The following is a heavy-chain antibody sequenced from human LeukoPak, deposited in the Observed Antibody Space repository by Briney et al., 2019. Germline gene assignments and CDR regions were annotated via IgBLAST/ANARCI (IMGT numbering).Heavy chain of an antibody. J-gene: IGHJ4*02. V-gene: IGHV3-48*01. CDR1: GFTFSSYS. Sequence: GGSLRLSCAASGFTFSSYSMNWVRQAPGRGLEWLSYISSGSRTIFYADSVKGRLTISRDNAKNPLYLLMNSLRADDTAVYYCARESITGDRDFDYWGQGTLITVSS. CDR3: ARESITGDRDFDY. D-gene: IGHD7-27*01. CDR2: ISSGSRTI.